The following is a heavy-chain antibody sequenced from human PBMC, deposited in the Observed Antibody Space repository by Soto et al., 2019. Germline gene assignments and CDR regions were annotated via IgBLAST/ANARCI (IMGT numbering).Heavy chain of an antibody. CDR2: INPSGGTT. J-gene: IGHJ4*02. Sequence: ASVKGSCKASGYTFTSYYMHWVRQAPGQGLEWMGIINPSGGTTSYAQKFQGRVTLTRDTSTSTVYMELSSLRSEDTAIYYCARRRDDYNRVFDYWGQGTLVTVSS. V-gene: IGHV1-46*01. CDR3: ARRRDDYNRVFDY. CDR1: GYTFTSYY. D-gene: IGHD4-4*01.